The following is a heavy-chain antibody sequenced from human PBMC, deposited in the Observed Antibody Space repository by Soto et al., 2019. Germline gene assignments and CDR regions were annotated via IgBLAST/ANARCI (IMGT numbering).Heavy chain of an antibody. CDR2: IYYSGST. D-gene: IGHD2-15*01. J-gene: IGHJ1*01. CDR3: ASGTVVAATPAEYFQH. Sequence: QLQLRESGPGLVKPSETLSLTCTVSGGSISSSSYYWGWIRQPPGKGLEWIGSIYYSGSTYYNPSLKSRVTISVDTSKNQFSLKLSSVTAADTAVYYCASGTVVAATPAEYFQHWGQGTLVTVSS. V-gene: IGHV4-39*01. CDR1: GGSISSSSYY.